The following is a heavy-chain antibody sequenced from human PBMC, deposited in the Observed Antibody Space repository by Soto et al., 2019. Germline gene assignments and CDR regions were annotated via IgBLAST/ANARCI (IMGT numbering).Heavy chain of an antibody. D-gene: IGHD2-2*01. J-gene: IGHJ6*02. CDR3: ARHRGCSSTSCRLYYYYGMDV. CDR1: GYSFTSYW. Sequence: GESLKISCKGSGYSFTSYWISWVRQMPGKGLEWMGRIDPSDSYTNYSPSFQGHVTISADKSISTAYLQWSSLKASDTAMYYCARHRGCSSTSCRLYYYYGMDVWGQGTTVTVSS. V-gene: IGHV5-10-1*01. CDR2: IDPSDSYT.